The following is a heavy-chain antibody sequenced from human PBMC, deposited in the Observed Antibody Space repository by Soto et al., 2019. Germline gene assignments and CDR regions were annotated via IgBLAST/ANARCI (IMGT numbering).Heavy chain of an antibody. V-gene: IGHV4-39*01. CDR2: IFYDGST. CDR3: ARHADHDVTYTRAFDI. Sequence: PSETLSLTCTVSVGSISSGTYYLGWIRQPPGRGLEWIGSIFYDGSTYYNPSLKSRVTISADASKNQFSVKVSSVTATDTAVYYCARHADHDVTYTRAFDIWGQGTMVT. CDR1: VGSISSGTYY. J-gene: IGHJ3*02. D-gene: IGHD2-2*02.